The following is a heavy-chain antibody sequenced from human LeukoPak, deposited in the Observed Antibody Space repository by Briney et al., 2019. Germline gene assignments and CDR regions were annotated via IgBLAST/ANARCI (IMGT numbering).Heavy chain of an antibody. D-gene: IGHD3-16*01. CDR2: IYHSGST. J-gene: IGHJ4*02. Sequence: SETLSLTCAVSGGSISSSNWWSWVRQPPGKGLEWIGEIYHSGSTNYNPSLKSRVTISGDTSKNQFSLRLSSVTAADTAVYYCANYDNPERGFDYWGQGTLVTVSS. CDR3: ANYDNPERGFDY. V-gene: IGHV4-4*02. CDR1: GGSISSSNW.